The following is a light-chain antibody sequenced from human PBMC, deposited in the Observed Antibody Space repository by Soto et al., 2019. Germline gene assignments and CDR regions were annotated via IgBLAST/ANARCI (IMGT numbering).Light chain of an antibody. Sequence: QSVLTQPPSASGTPGQWVTISCSGSSSNVGGNPVNWYQHVHTTAPNLLIYTNTQRPSGGPARFSGSKYCTSASFAIIGRQSADEAADYYSSWDDSLNGPVFGTGTKVTVL. CDR3: SSWDDSLNGPV. V-gene: IGLV1-44*01. J-gene: IGLJ1*01. CDR1: SSNVGGNP. CDR2: TNT.